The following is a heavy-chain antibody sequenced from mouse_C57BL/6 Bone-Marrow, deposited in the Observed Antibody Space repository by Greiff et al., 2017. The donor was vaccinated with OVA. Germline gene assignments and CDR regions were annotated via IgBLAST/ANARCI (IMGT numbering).Heavy chain of an antibody. CDR1: GYTFTSYG. CDR2: IYPRSGNT. V-gene: IGHV1-81*01. Sequence: VQLQKSGAELARPGASVKLSCKASGYTFTSYGISWVKQRTGQGLEWIGEIYPRSGNTYYNEKFKGKATLTADKSSSTAYMELRSLTSEDSAVYFCARSRYYGSSYPFDYWGQGTTLTVSS. J-gene: IGHJ2*01. D-gene: IGHD1-1*01. CDR3: ARSRYYGSSYPFDY.